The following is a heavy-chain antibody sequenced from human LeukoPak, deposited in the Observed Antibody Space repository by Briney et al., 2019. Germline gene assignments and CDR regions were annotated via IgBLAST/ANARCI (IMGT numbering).Heavy chain of an antibody. CDR3: ARGPVVPAAIGWFDP. D-gene: IGHD2-2*01. CDR1: GFTFSIYT. Sequence: GGSLRLSCAASGFTFSIYTMNWVRQAPGKGLEWVSSISSSNSYIYYADSVKGRFTISRDNAKNSLYLQMNSLRAEDTAVYYCARGPVVPAAIGWFDPWGQGTLVTVSS. CDR2: ISSSNSYI. J-gene: IGHJ5*02. V-gene: IGHV3-21*01.